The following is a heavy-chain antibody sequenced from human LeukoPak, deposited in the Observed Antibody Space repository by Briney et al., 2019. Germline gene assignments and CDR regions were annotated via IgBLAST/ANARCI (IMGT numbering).Heavy chain of an antibody. Sequence: PGGSLRPSCAASGITFSSYWMHWVRQAPGKGPMYVSRINSDGTSATYADSVKGRFIISRDNAKNTLYLQMNSLRAEDTAVYYCARGYSSSRYNWLDPWGQGALVTVSS. CDR3: ARGYSSSRYNWLDP. CDR2: INSDGTSA. V-gene: IGHV3-74*03. CDR1: GITFSSYW. D-gene: IGHD6-13*01. J-gene: IGHJ5*02.